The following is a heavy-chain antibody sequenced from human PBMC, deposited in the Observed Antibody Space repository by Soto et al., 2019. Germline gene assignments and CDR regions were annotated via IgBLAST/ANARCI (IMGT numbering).Heavy chain of an antibody. D-gene: IGHD3-10*01. J-gene: IGHJ4*02. V-gene: IGHV6-1*01. Sequence: SQTPSLTCAISGDSVSNNTVGWNWVRQSPWRGLEWLGRTYYRSKWHYDYAPSVRSRITINPDTSKNPFSLPLNSVSPEAAAVYYCARTLRGRGVKYFDDWGQGTPVTVSS. CDR3: ARTLRGRGVKYFDD. CDR1: GDSVSNNTVG. CDR2: TYYRSKWHY.